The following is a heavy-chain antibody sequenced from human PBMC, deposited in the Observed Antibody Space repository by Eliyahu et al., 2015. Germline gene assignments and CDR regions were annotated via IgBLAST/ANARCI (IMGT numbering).Heavy chain of an antibody. CDR2: IHYDGTT. Sequence: QLQLQESGPGLVKPSETLSLTCTVSGXSISRSLSYWAWSRQSPGXGLEWIGTIHYDGTTYYNPSLESRVTISADTSKSQFSLRLTSVTAADTAVYYCATSYLFSSTFDPWGQGTLVTVSS. CDR3: ATSYLFSSTFDP. D-gene: IGHD2-2*01. V-gene: IGHV4-39*01. CDR1: GXSISRSLSY. J-gene: IGHJ5*02.